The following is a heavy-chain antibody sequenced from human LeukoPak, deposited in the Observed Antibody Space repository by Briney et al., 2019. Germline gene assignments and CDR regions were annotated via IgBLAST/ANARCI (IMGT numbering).Heavy chain of an antibody. V-gene: IGHV3-48*03. CDR3: AKVKGYSSSWYLFDY. Sequence: PGGSLRLSCAASGFTFSSYEMNWVRQAPGKGLEWVSYISSSGSTIYYADSVKGRFTISRDNSKNTLYLQMNSLRAEDTAVYYCAKVKGYSSSWYLFDYWGQGTLVTVSS. CDR2: ISSSGSTI. J-gene: IGHJ4*02. CDR1: GFTFSSYE. D-gene: IGHD6-13*01.